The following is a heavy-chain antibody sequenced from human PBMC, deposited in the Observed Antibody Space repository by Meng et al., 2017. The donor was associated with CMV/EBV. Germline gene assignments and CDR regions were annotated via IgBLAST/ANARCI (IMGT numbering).Heavy chain of an antibody. CDR1: GAANSSYC. V-gene: IGHV4-4*07. J-gene: IGHJ5*02. Sequence: VQRQRPGPGVVKLTQSLSLPCTGSGAANSSYCCCWSRQPHGKGLERIGRSYTSGSTNYNPSLKSRVTMSVDTYKNQFSLKLSSVTAADTAVYYCARDLMNCSSTSCANWFDPWGQGTLVTVSS. CDR3: ARDLMNCSSTSCANWFDP. CDR2: SYTSGST. D-gene: IGHD2-2*01.